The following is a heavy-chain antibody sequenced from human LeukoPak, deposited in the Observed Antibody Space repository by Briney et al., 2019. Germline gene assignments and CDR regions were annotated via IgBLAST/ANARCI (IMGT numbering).Heavy chain of an antibody. CDR3: AREGDGSRYYFDY. V-gene: IGHV3-30-3*01. Sequence: PGRSLRLSCAASGFTFSSYAMHWGRQAPGKGLEWVAVISYDGSNKYYADSVKGRFTISRDNSKNTLYLQMNSLRAEDTAVYYCAREGDGSRYYFDYWGQGILVPVSS. CDR1: GFTFSSYA. J-gene: IGHJ4*02. D-gene: IGHD2-21*01. CDR2: ISYDGSNK.